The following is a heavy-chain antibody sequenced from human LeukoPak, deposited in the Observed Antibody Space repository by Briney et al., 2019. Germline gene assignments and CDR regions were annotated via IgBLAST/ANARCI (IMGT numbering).Heavy chain of an antibody. V-gene: IGHV3-9*01. CDR1: GFTFDDYA. D-gene: IGHD3-22*01. CDR2: ISWNSGSI. CDR3: ARAFYYYDTSGYYENPDY. J-gene: IGHJ4*02. Sequence: GRSLRLSCAASGFTFDDYAMHWVRQAPGKGLEWVSGISWNSGSIGYADSVKGRFTISRDNAKNSLYLQMNSLRAEDTAVYYCARAFYYYDTSGYYENPDYWGQGTLVTVSS.